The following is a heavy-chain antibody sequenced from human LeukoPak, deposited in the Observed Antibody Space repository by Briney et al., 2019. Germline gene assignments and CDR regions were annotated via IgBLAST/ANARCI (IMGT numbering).Heavy chain of an antibody. D-gene: IGHD6-13*01. J-gene: IGHJ4*02. CDR2: INPNSGGT. CDR3: ARVQSIAAAVTGY. CDR1: GYTFAGYY. Sequence: ASVKVSCKASGYTFAGYYMHWVRQAPGQGLEWMGWINPNSGGTNYAQKFQGRVTMTRDTSISTAYMELSRLRSDDTAVYYCARVQSIAAAVTGYWGRGTLVTVSS. V-gene: IGHV1-2*02.